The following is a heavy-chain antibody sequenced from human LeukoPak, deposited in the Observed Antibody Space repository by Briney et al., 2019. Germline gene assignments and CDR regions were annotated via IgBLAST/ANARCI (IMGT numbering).Heavy chain of an antibody. V-gene: IGHV3-30*04. CDR1: GFTFSSYA. D-gene: IGHD5-24*01. CDR3: ARLRWPGAFDI. CDR2: ISYDGSNK. J-gene: IGHJ3*02. Sequence: GGSLRLSCAASGFTFSSYAMHWVRQAPGKGLEWVAVISYDGSNKYYADSVKGRFTISRDNSKNTLYLQMNSLRAGDTAVYYCARLRWPGAFDIWGQGTMVTVSS.